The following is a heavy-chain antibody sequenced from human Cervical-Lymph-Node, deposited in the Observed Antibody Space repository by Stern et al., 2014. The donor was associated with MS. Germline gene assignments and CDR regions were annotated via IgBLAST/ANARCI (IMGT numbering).Heavy chain of an antibody. CDR3: AKRKDSSGSRGTAFDI. V-gene: IGHV3-23*04. CDR2: LRGSGGGT. CDR1: GFTFNNYA. J-gene: IGHJ3*02. Sequence: EVQLVESGGGLVQPGGSLRLSCAASGFTFNNYAMSWVRQAPGKGLVWVSSLRGSGGGTYYADSVQGRFTISRDDSKNTLYLEMSSLRADDTAVYYCAKRKDSSGSRGTAFDIWGQGAMVTVSS. D-gene: IGHD6-19*01.